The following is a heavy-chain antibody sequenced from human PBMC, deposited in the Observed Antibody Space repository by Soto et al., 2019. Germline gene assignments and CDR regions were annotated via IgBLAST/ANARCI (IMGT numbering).Heavy chain of an antibody. CDR3: ARHLTYCSAGSCYSDFPYYGMDV. V-gene: IGHV4-39*01. J-gene: IGHJ6*02. CDR1: GGSISSSSYY. Sequence: SETLSLTCTVSGGSISSSSYYWGWIRQPPGKGLEWIGSIFYSGSTYYNPSLKSRVTISVDTSKNQFSLKLSSVTAADTSVYYCARHLTYCSAGSCYSDFPYYGMDVWGQGTTVTVSS. D-gene: IGHD2-15*01. CDR2: IFYSGST.